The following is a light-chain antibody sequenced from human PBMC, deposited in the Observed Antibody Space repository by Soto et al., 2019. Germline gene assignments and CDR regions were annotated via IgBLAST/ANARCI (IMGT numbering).Light chain of an antibody. CDR1: QNITRW. CDR2: KAS. Sequence: DIQMTQSPSTLSASVGDRVTITCRASQNITRWLAWYQQKPGKAPKLLIYKASNLGGGVPSRFSGDGSGTEFTLTISSLQPEDSATYYCQQYNSYSSFGPGTKVDIK. V-gene: IGKV1-5*03. CDR3: QQYNSYSS. J-gene: IGKJ3*01.